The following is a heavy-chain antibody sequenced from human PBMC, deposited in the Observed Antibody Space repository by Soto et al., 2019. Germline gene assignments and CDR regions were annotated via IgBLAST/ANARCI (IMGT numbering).Heavy chain of an antibody. D-gene: IGHD4-17*01. V-gene: IGHV1-24*01. CDR3: TTYHGDYNFDH. CDR2: FAPDEAET. J-gene: IGHJ5*02. CDR1: GYTLNEVA. Sequence: QVQLVQSGAEVKKPGASVKVSCKVSGYTLNEVAMHWVRQAPGKGLEGLGGFAPDEAETIYAQHFQGRVTMTEDTSTDTVYMELSSLRSEDTALYFCTTYHGDYNFDHWGQGTLVTVSS.